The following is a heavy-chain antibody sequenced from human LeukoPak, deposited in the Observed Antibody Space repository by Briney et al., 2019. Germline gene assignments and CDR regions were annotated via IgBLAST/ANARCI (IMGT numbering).Heavy chain of an antibody. D-gene: IGHD6-19*01. Sequence: GGSLRLSCAASGFTFSSSAMSWVRQPPGKGLEWLSGISGSGGGTYYADSVKGRFTISRDDSKNTLYLQMHSLGAEETAVYYCAKSGGSSGWLYWGQGTLVTVSS. CDR2: ISGSGGGT. CDR1: GFTFSSSA. CDR3: AKSGGSSGWLY. J-gene: IGHJ4*02. V-gene: IGHV3-23*01.